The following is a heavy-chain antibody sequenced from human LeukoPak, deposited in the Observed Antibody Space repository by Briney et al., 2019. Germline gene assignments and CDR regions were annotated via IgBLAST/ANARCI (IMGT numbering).Heavy chain of an antibody. Sequence: GESLILSCAASGFIVSSNYMSWVRQAPGKGLEWVSVVYDGGSTYYADSVKGRFSISRDNSKNTLLLQMNSLRAEDTAVYYCARNYYGSGSRAFDIWGQGTMVTVSS. V-gene: IGHV3-53*01. D-gene: IGHD3-10*01. CDR2: VYDGGST. J-gene: IGHJ3*02. CDR3: ARNYYGSGSRAFDI. CDR1: GFIVSSNY.